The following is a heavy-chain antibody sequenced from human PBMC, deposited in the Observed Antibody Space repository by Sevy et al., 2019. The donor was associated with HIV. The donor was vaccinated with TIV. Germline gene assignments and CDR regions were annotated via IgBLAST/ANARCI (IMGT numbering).Heavy chain of an antibody. Sequence: SETLSLTCTVSGGSITSLYWNWIRQPPGKGLEWIANIYYNGPINYNPSLKSRVTLSLDTSKNRFSLRLSSVTAADTAMYYCAGENAWGRGYSWGQGTLVTVS. V-gene: IGHV4-59*08. CDR1: GGSITSLY. J-gene: IGHJ4*02. CDR2: IYYNGPI. CDR3: AGENAWGRGYS. D-gene: IGHD1-26*01.